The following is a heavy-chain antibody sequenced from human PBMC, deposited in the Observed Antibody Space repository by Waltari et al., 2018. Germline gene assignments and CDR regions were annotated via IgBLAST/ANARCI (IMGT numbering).Heavy chain of an antibody. CDR1: VGSINSGTFY. CDR2: MFTNGDT. CDR3: ARQNYGARWDFDY. J-gene: IGHJ4*02. Sequence: QVQLDESGPGLVKPSETLSLNCSLSVGSINSGTFYWSWIRQPAGKGLEWIGRMFTNGDTNYSPSLKSRVTISGDTSKNHFSLRLESVTAADAAMYFCARQNYGARWDFDYWGRGTLVTVSS. V-gene: IGHV4-61*02. D-gene: IGHD3-10*01.